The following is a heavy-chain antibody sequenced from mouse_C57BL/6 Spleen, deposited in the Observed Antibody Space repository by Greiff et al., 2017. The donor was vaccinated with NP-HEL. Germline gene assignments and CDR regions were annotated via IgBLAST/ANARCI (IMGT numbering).Heavy chain of an antibody. J-gene: IGHJ1*03. D-gene: IGHD2-2*01. CDR1: GFTFSSYS. CDR3: ARGGYDAFDV. V-gene: IGHV5-4*03. CDR2: ISDGGSYT. Sequence: EVMLVESGGGLVKPGGSLKLSCAASGFTFSSYSMSWVRQTPEKRLEWVATISDGGSYTYYPDNVKGRFTISRDNAKNNLYLQMSHLKSEDTAMYYCARGGYDAFDVWGTGTTVTVSS.